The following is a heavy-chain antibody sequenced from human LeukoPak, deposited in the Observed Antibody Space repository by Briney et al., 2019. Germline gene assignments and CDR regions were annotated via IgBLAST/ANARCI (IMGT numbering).Heavy chain of an antibody. J-gene: IGHJ4*02. V-gene: IGHV3-53*01. Sequence: GGSLRLSCAASGFTVSSNYMSWVRQAPGKGLEWVSIIYSGGRTTYADSVAGRFTVSRDNSRNTLYLQMNNLRAEDTALYYCAKDRYYDNSGNHFESEKWGQGTLVTVSS. CDR2: IYSGGRT. CDR1: GFTVSSNY. CDR3: AKDRYYDNSGNHFESEK. D-gene: IGHD3-22*01.